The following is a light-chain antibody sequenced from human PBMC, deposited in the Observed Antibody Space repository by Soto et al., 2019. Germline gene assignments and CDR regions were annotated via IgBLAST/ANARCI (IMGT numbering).Light chain of an antibody. CDR3: AAWDASLSDVV. Sequence: QSVLTQPPSASGTPGQRVTISCSGSSSNIGSNYVYWYQQLPGTAPKRLIYRNNQRPSGGPDRFSGSKSGNSASLAISGLRSEDEADYYCAAWDASLSDVVFGGGTKLTVL. V-gene: IGLV1-47*01. J-gene: IGLJ2*01. CDR1: SSNIGSNY. CDR2: RNN.